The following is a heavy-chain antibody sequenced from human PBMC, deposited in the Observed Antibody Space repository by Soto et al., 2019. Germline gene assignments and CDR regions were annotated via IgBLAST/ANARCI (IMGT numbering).Heavy chain of an antibody. CDR2: ISYDGSNK. CDR3: ANSRTAMVMVDY. CDR1: GFTFSSYG. J-gene: IGHJ4*02. V-gene: IGHV3-30*18. D-gene: IGHD5-18*01. Sequence: GGSLRLSCAASGFTFSSYGMHWVRQAPGKGLEWVAVISYDGSNKYYADSVKGRFTISRDNSKNTLYLQMNSLRAEDTAAYYCANSRTAMVMVDYWGQGTLVTVYS.